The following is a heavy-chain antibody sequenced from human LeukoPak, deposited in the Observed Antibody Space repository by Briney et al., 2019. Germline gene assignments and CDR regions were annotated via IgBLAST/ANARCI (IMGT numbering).Heavy chain of an antibody. CDR3: AKVGSNSSYGMDV. Sequence: GRSLRLSCAASGFTFSSYDMHWVRQAPGKGLEWVSVISYDGSNKYYADSVKGRFTISRDNSKNTLYLQMNSLRAEDTAVYYCAKVGSNSSYGMDVWGQGTTVTVSS. D-gene: IGHD3-10*01. CDR2: ISYDGSNK. J-gene: IGHJ6*02. V-gene: IGHV3-30*18. CDR1: GFTFSSYD.